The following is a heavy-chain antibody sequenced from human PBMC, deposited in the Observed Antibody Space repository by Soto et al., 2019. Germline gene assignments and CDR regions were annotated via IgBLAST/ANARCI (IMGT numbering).Heavy chain of an antibody. CDR1: GYTFTSYW. V-gene: IGHV5-10-1*01. D-gene: IGHD3-9*01. Sequence: GESLKISCKGSGYTFTSYWITWVRQMTGKGLEWMGRIDPSDSDTNSIPSFQGHVTISADQSISPAYLQWRSLKAPDTAMFYCARPGSELRYFDWLESEWGQGSAVTVSS. CDR2: IDPSDSDT. J-gene: IGHJ6*02. CDR3: ARPGSELRYFDWLESE.